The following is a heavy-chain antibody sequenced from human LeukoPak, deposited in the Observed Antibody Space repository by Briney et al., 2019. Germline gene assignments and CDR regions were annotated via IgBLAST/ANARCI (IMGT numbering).Heavy chain of an antibody. CDR3: ARGQVGSSGWYYYYYYGMDV. J-gene: IGHJ6*02. V-gene: IGHV1-8*01. CDR1: GYTFTSYD. Sequence: GASVKVSCKASGYTFTSYDINWVRQATGQGLEWMGWMNPNSGNTGYAQKFQGRVTTTRNTSISTAYMELSSLRSEDTAVYYCARGQVGSSGWYYYYYYGMDVWGQGTTVTVSS. D-gene: IGHD6-19*01. CDR2: MNPNSGNT.